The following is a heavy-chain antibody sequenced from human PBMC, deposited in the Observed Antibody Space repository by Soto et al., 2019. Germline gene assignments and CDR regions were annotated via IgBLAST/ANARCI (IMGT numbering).Heavy chain of an antibody. CDR3: ARLARFYNSLWFDP. J-gene: IGHJ5*02. CDR1: GFTVSSYG. V-gene: IGHV3-48*02. Sequence: XASLRLSCAAWGFTVSSYGMNWVRQAPGKGLEWVPYSSSSSSTIYYAGSVKGRFTISRDNAKNSLYLQMNSLRDEDTAVYYCARLARFYNSLWFDPWGQGTLVTVSS. D-gene: IGHD3-3*01. CDR2: SSSSSSTI.